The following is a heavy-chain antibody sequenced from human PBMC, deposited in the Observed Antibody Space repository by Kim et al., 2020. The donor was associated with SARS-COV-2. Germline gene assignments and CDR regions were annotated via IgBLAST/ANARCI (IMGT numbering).Heavy chain of an antibody. D-gene: IGHD3-22*01. V-gene: IGHV1-2*06. CDR1: GYTFTGYY. CDR2: INPNSGGT. Sequence: ASVKVSCKASGYTFTGYYMHWVRQAPGQGLEWMGRINPNSGGTNYAQKFQGRVTMTRDTSINTAYMELSRLRSDDTAVYYCARSSAPITMIVVVITHGADDWGQGTLVTVSS. CDR3: ARSSAPITMIVVVITHGADD. J-gene: IGHJ4*02.